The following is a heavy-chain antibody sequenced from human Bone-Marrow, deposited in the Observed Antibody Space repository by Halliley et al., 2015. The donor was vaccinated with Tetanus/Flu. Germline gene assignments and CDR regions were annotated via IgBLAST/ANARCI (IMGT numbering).Heavy chain of an antibody. D-gene: IGHD3-10*01. Sequence: GWIRGDNGDSNYVQDFQGRVTMTTDTSTSTAYMELRSLRSDDTAVYFCAGDLGDGSNTGGLDSWGQGTRVTVSS. CDR2: IRGDNGDS. CDR3: AGDLGDGSNTGGLDS. V-gene: IGHV1-18*01. J-gene: IGHJ4*02.